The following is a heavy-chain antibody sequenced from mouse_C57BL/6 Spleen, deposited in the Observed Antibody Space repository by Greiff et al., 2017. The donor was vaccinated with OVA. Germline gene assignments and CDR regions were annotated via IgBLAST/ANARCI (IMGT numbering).Heavy chain of an antibody. J-gene: IGHJ1*03. CDR2: ISYSGST. D-gene: IGHD2-3*01. CDR1: GYSITSDY. V-gene: IGHV3-8*01. Sequence: VQLKQSGPGLAKPSQTLSLTCSVTGYSITSDYWNWIRKFPGNKLEYMGYISYSGSTYYNPSLKSRISITRDTSKNQYYLQLNSVTTEDTATYYCARSLNYDGYYDWYFDVWGTGTTVTVSS. CDR3: ARSLNYDGYYDWYFDV.